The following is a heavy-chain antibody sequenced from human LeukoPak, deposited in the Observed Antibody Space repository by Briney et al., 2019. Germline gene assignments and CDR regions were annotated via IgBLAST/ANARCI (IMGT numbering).Heavy chain of an antibody. CDR1: GFTFGSYA. CDR3: ARSPPSGSYYTHFDY. V-gene: IGHV3-33*08. J-gene: IGHJ4*02. D-gene: IGHD1-26*01. CDR2: IWYDGSNK. Sequence: PGRSLRLSCAASGFTFGSYAMSWVRQAPGRGLEWVAVIWYDGSNKYYADSVKGRFTISRDNSKNTLYLQMNSLRAEDTAVYYCARSPPSGSYYTHFDYWGQGTLVTVSS.